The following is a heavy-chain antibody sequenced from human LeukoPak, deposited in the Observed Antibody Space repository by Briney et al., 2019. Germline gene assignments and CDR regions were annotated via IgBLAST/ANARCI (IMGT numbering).Heavy chain of an antibody. CDR3: ASSLYSSGWSLNSGAFDI. CDR2: IKEDGSET. J-gene: IGHJ3*02. CDR1: GFIFMKYW. Sequence: GESLRLSCAASGFIFMKYWMNWVRQVPGKGLECLANIKEDGSETYYADSVKGRFTISRDNPKNLLFLQINSLRAEDTAVYYCASSLYSSGWSLNSGAFDIWGQGTMVTVSS. V-gene: IGHV3-7*03. D-gene: IGHD6-13*01.